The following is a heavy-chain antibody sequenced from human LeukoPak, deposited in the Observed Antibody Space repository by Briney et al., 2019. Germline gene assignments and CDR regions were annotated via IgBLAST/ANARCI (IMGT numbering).Heavy chain of an antibody. Sequence: SETLSLTCAVYGVSFSGYYWSWIRQPPGKGLEWIGEINHSGSTNYNPSLKSRVTISVDTSKNQFSLKLSSVTAADTAVYYCARIAARPGYFDYWGQGTLVTVSS. CDR2: INHSGST. D-gene: IGHD6-6*01. J-gene: IGHJ4*02. V-gene: IGHV4-34*01. CDR1: GVSFSGYY. CDR3: ARIAARPGYFDY.